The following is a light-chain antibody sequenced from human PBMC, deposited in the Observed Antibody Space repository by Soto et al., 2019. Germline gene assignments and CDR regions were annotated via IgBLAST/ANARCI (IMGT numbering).Light chain of an antibody. CDR3: QQYNTYSNT. J-gene: IGKJ2*01. Sequence: DIQMTQSPSTLSASVGDRVTITCRASQSINNWLAWDQQKPGKAPKVLISKASSLESGVPPRFSGSGSGTEFTRTIISLQPDDFATYFCQQYNTYSNTFGQGTKLEIK. CDR1: QSINNW. V-gene: IGKV1-5*03. CDR2: KAS.